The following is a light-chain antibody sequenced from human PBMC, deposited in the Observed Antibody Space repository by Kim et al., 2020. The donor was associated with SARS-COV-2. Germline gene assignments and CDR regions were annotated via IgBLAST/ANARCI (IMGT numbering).Light chain of an antibody. J-gene: IGKJ2*01. V-gene: IGKV1-5*03. CDR3: QQYYSYPYT. CDR1: QSISSW. Sequence: DIQITQSPSTLSASVGDRVTITCRASQSISSWLAWYQQKPGKAPKLLIYKASSLESGVPSRFSGSGSGTDFTLTISCLQSEDFATYYCQQYYSYPYTFGQGTKLEI. CDR2: KAS.